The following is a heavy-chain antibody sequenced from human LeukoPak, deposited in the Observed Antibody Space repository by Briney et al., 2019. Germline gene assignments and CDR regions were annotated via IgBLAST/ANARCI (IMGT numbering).Heavy chain of an antibody. J-gene: IGHJ6*02. CDR1: GFAFSSYD. CDR3: ARAPPYSSASWGYYGMDV. Sequence: GGSLRLSCAASGFAFSSYDMHWVRQTTGKGLEWVSSIGIAGDTYYPGSVKGRFTISRENAKNSLYLQMNSLRAGDTAVYYCARAPPYSSASWGYYGMDVWGQGTTVTVSS. CDR2: IGIAGDT. D-gene: IGHD6-6*01. V-gene: IGHV3-13*01.